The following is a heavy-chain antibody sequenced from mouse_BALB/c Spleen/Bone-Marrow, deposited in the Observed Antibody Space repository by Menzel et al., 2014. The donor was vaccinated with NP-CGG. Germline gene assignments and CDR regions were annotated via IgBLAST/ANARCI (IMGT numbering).Heavy chain of an antibody. CDR3: ARRGTGVDY. V-gene: IGHV1-63*02. J-gene: IGHJ2*01. D-gene: IGHD4-1*01. CDR2: IYPGGGYT. CDR1: GYTFTNYW. Sequence: LVESGAELVRPGTSVKISCKASGYTFTNYWLGWVKQRPGHGLEGIGDIYPGGGYTNYNEKFKGKATLTADTSSSTAYMQLSSPTSEDSAVYFCARRGTGVDYWGQGTTLTVSS.